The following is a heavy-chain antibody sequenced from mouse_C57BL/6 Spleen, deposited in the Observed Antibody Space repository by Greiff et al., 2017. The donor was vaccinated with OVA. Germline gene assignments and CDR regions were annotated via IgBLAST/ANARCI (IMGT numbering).Heavy chain of an antibody. Sequence: DVMLVESGGGLVKPGGSLKLSCAASGFTFSDYGMHWVRQAPEKGLEWVAYISSGSSTIYYADTVKGRFTISRDNAKNTLFLQMTSLRSEDTAMYYCARNRLTGGFAYWGQGTLVTVSA. J-gene: IGHJ3*01. CDR2: ISSGSSTI. D-gene: IGHD4-1*01. CDR1: GFTFSDYG. V-gene: IGHV5-17*01. CDR3: ARNRLTGGFAY.